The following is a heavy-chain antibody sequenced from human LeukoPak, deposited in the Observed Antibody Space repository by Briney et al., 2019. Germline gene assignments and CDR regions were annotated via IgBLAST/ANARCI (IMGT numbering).Heavy chain of an antibody. D-gene: IGHD5-18*01. V-gene: IGHV3-21*04. J-gene: IGHJ4*02. Sequence: GGSLRLSCAASGFTFSSYSTNWVRQAPGKGLEWVSSISSSSSYIYYADSVKGRFTISRDNAKNSLYLQMNSLRAEDTAVYYCARGGRGYSYGYDVDYWGQGTLVTVSS. CDR3: ARGGRGYSYGYDVDY. CDR2: ISSSSSYI. CDR1: GFTFSSYS.